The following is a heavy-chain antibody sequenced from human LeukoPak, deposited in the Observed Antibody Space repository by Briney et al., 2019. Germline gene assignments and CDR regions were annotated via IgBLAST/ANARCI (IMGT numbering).Heavy chain of an antibody. Sequence: AGGSLRLSCAASGFAFSSYAMHWVRQAPGKGLEWVAVISHDGSNKYYADSVKGRFTISRDNSKNTLYLQMNSLRAEDTAVYYCATLPQRGFDYWGQGTLVTVSS. J-gene: IGHJ4*02. CDR1: GFAFSSYA. V-gene: IGHV3-30-3*01. CDR3: ATLPQRGFDY. CDR2: ISHDGSNK.